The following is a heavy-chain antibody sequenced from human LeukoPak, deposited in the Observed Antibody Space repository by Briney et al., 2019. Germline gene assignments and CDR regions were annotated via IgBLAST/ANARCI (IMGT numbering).Heavy chain of an antibody. CDR1: GFTFSSYS. D-gene: IGHD6-19*01. Sequence: PGGSLRLSCAVSGFTFSSYSMNWVRQAPGKGLEWVSSISSSSSYIYYADSVKGRFTISRDNAKNSLYLQMNSLRAEDTAVYYCARVAVAGIYSWFDPWGQGTLVTVSS. CDR2: ISSSSSYI. V-gene: IGHV3-21*01. CDR3: ARVAVAGIYSWFDP. J-gene: IGHJ5*02.